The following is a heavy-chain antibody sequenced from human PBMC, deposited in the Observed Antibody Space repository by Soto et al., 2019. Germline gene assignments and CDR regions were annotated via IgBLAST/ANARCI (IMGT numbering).Heavy chain of an antibody. D-gene: IGHD5-12*01. CDR2: IGTRGDT. V-gene: IGHV3-13*01. CDR3: ASRRPRSPLDN. J-gene: IGHJ4*02. CDR1: GFTFSIHD. Sequence: EVHLVESGGGLVQPGGSLRLACVGSGFTFSIHDRHWVRQGTENGLEWVSAIGTRGDTYYLDSVQGRFVISRDDAKNSLYLQMSSLTAGDTAVYYCASRRPRSPLDNWGQGTLVTVSS.